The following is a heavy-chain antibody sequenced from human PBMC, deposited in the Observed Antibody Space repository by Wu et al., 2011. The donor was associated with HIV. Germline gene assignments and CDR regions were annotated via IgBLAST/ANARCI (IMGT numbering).Heavy chain of an antibody. J-gene: IGHJ6*02. D-gene: IGHD1-1*01. CDR3: AKARQQLNTKXIYYCGLDV. CDR2: MNPNSGNT. Sequence: QVQLVQSGAEVRKPGASVKVSCSASGYTFTTYDINWVRQATGQGLEWVGWMNPNSGNTGYAPKFQGRVTITRNTSISAAYMELSSLRSEDTAVYFXAKARQQLNTKXIYYCGLDVWAKGPRSPSP. CDR1: GYTFTTYD. V-gene: IGHV1-8*02.